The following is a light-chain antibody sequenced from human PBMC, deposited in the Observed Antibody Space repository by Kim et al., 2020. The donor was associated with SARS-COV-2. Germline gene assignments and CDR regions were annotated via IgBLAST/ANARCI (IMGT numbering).Light chain of an antibody. V-gene: IGLV1-44*01. Sequence: QSVLAQPPSVSGTHGQTVTISCSGSSSNIGRNTVNWYQQFPGAAPKLLIYTDDQRPSGVPDRFSGSKSGTSASLTISGLQSEDEADYYCAAWDDSLNGRGLFGGGTQLTVL. J-gene: IGLJ3*02. CDR3: AAWDDSLNGRGL. CDR1: SSNIGRNT. CDR2: TDD.